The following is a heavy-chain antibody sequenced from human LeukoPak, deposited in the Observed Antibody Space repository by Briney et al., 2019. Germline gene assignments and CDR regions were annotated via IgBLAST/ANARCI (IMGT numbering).Heavy chain of an antibody. V-gene: IGHV1-69*13. CDR1: GGTFSSYA. D-gene: IGHD1-14*01. Sequence: GASVKVSCKASGGTFSSYAISWVRQAPGQGLEWMGGIIPIFDTANYAQKFQGRVTITADESTSTAYMELSSLRSEDTAVYYCARDKEPVRGSWFDPWGQGTLVTVSS. J-gene: IGHJ5*02. CDR3: ARDKEPVRGSWFDP. CDR2: IIPIFDTA.